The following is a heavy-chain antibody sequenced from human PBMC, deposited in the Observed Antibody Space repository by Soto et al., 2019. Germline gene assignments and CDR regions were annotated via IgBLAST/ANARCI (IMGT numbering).Heavy chain of an antibody. V-gene: IGHV1-69*06. Sequence: QERLVQYGAAVRKPGSSVKVSCKVTGGTSTRYAINWVRQSPVQGLEWMGGIVPMFGTSKYAQKLPGRVTITADTSTNIAYMELRSLRSEDTAVYYCNRGSEYDFWSGYLWGQGTLVSVSS. CDR1: GGTSTRYA. D-gene: IGHD3-3*01. CDR2: IVPMFGTS. J-gene: IGHJ4*02. CDR3: NRGSEYDFWSGYL.